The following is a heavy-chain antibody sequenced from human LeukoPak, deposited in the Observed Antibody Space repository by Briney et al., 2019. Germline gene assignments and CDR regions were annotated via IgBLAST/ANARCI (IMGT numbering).Heavy chain of an antibody. D-gene: IGHD3-22*01. V-gene: IGHV3-9*03. J-gene: IGHJ4*02. CDR1: GFTFDDYA. CDR2: ISWNSGSI. CDR3: AKDKYSVWSDSSGYQDY. Sequence: GGSLRLSCAASGFTFDDYAMHWVRQVPGKGLEWVSGISWNSGSIGYADSVKGRFTISRDNAKNSLYLQMNSLRAEDMALYYCAKDKYSVWSDSSGYQDYWGQGTLVTVSS.